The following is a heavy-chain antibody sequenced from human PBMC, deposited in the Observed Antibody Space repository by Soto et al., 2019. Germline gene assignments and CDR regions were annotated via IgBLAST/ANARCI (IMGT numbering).Heavy chain of an antibody. CDR1: GFTFSSYG. Sequence: PGGSLRLSCAASGFTFSSYGMHWVRQAPGKGLEWVAVIWYDGSNKYYADSVKGRFTISRDNSKNTLYLQMNSLRAEDTAVYYCARAGIAGNYYYGMDVWAQGTTVTVSS. J-gene: IGHJ6*02. CDR2: IWYDGSNK. CDR3: ARAGIAGNYYYGMDV. D-gene: IGHD6-13*01. V-gene: IGHV3-33*01.